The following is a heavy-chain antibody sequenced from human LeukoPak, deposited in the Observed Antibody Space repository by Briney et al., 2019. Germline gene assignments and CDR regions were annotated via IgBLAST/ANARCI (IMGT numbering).Heavy chain of an antibody. CDR1: GYTFTAYY. J-gene: IGHJ5*02. Sequence: ASVKVSCKASGYTFTAYYMHWVRQAPGQGLEWMGWINPNSGGTNYAQKFQGRVTMTRDTSISTAYMELSRLRSDDTAVYYCARDGGSGYPDLNWFDPWGQGTLVTVSS. V-gene: IGHV1-2*02. CDR2: INPNSGGT. CDR3: ARDGGSGYPDLNWFDP. D-gene: IGHD3-22*01.